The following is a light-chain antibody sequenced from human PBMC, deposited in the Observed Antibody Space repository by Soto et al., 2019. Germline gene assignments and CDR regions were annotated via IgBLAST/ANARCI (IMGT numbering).Light chain of an antibody. CDR1: QSVSSN. CDR2: GAS. V-gene: IGKV3-15*01. Sequence: IVLTQSPGTLSLSPGERATLSCGSSQSVSSNLAWYQQKPGQAPRLLIYGASTRATGIPARFSGSGSGTEFTHTISSLQSEDFAVYYCQQYNNWPPFTFGPGTKVDIK. CDR3: QQYNNWPPFT. J-gene: IGKJ3*01.